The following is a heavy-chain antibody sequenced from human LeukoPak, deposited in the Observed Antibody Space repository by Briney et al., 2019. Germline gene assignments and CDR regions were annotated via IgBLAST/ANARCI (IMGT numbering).Heavy chain of an antibody. Sequence: PGGSLRLSCAASGFIFSNYAMNWVRQAPGRGLDWVASISGSGANTFFADSAKGRFTISRDNSKNTLYLQMNSLRAEGTAVYYCARVSPSGIQYYFDYWGQGTLVTVSS. J-gene: IGHJ4*02. CDR2: ISGSGANT. V-gene: IGHV3-23*01. CDR3: ARVSPSGIQYYFDY. CDR1: GFIFSNYA. D-gene: IGHD1-26*01.